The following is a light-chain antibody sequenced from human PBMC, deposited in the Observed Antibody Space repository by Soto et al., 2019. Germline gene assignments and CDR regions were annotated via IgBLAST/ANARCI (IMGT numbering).Light chain of an antibody. CDR3: QLYNHWGFT. CDR1: QSVSSN. Sequence: EIVMTQSPATLSVSPGERATLSCRASQSVSSNLAWYQQKPGQAPRLLVYGASTRATGIPARFSGGGSGTEFTLTISSLQSEDFAVYYCQLYNHWGFTFGPGTKVDIK. J-gene: IGKJ3*01. V-gene: IGKV3-15*01. CDR2: GAS.